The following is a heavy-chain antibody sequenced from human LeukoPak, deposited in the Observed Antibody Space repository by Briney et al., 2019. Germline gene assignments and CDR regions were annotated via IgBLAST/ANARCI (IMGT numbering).Heavy chain of an antibody. CDR1: GGSFSGYY. D-gene: IGHD3-16*01. J-gene: IGHJ3*02. CDR3: ARGMINDAFDI. Sequence: SETLSLTCAVYGGSFSGYYWSWIRQPPGKGLEWIGEINHSGSTNYNPSLKSRVTISVDTSKNQFSLKLSPVTAADTAVYYCARGMINDAFDIWGQGTMVTVSS. V-gene: IGHV4-34*01. CDR2: INHSGST.